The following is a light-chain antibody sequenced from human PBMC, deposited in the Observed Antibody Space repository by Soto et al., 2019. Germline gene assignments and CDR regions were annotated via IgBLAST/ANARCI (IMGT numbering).Light chain of an antibody. V-gene: IGKV3-11*01. Sequence: EIVLTQSPATLSLSPGERATLSCRASQGVSSHLAWYQQKPGQSPRLLIYDASNRATGIPARFSGSGSGTDFTLTTSSLEHEDFAFYYCQQRSNWPPGTFGGGTKVEIK. CDR1: QGVSSH. CDR3: QQRSNWPPGT. J-gene: IGKJ4*01. CDR2: DAS.